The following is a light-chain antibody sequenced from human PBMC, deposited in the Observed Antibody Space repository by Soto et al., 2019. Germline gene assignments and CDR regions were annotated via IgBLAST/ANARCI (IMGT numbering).Light chain of an antibody. CDR3: QKYNKWPLT. Sequence: EIVMTQSPATLSVSPGERATLSCRASQSINNNLAWYQQKPGLAPRLLFYAASTRATGIPARFSGSGSGTEFTLTISSLRSEDFAIYYCQKYNKWPLTLGKGTKVESK. J-gene: IGKJ1*01. V-gene: IGKV3-15*01. CDR1: QSINNN. CDR2: AAS.